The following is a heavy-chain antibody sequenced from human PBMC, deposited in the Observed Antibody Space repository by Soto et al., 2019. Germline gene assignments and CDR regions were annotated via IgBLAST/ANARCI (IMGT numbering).Heavy chain of an antibody. Sequence: QVQLQESGPGLVKPSETLSLTCTVSGGSISSYYWSWIRQPPGKGLEWIGYIYYSGSTNYNPSLKSRVTISVDTSKNQFSLELSAVTAADTAVYYCARVRGGYDVFDYWGQGTLVTVSS. CDR2: IYYSGST. CDR3: ARVRGGYDVFDY. CDR1: GGSISSYY. D-gene: IGHD5-12*01. J-gene: IGHJ4*02. V-gene: IGHV4-59*01.